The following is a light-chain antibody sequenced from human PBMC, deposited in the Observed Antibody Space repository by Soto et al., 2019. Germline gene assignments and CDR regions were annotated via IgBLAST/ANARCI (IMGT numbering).Light chain of an antibody. J-gene: IGKJ5*01. Sequence: EMVMTQSAAILSVSPGESATLSWRASQSVNSNYLAWYQQHTGQPPRLLIYGISTRATGIPARFSGSWSGTEFSLTISSLQSEDFAGYYCQQYSKWPITFGQGTRLEI. V-gene: IGKV3-15*01. CDR1: QSVNSN. CDR3: QQYSKWPIT. CDR2: GIS.